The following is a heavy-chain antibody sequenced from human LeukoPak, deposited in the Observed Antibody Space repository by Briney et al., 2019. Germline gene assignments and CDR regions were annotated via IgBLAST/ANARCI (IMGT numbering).Heavy chain of an antibody. D-gene: IGHD6-19*01. J-gene: IGHJ5*02. CDR1: GGSISGGDYS. CDR3: ARAGGAVAGTWFDP. Sequence: KPSQTLSLTCTVSGGSISGGDYSWSWIRQPPGKGLEWIGYIYYSGSTYYNPSLKSRVTISVDTSKNQFSLKLSSVTAADTAVYYCARAGGAVAGTWFDPWGQGTLVTVSS. V-gene: IGHV4-30-4*01. CDR2: IYYSGST.